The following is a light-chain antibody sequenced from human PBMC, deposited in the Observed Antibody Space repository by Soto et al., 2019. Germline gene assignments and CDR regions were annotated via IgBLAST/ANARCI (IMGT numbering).Light chain of an antibody. J-gene: IGKJ1*01. V-gene: IGKV3-20*01. CDR2: DTS. CDR1: QSVGGSS. CDR3: QQYHSSPRT. Sequence: EIVLTQSPGTLSLSPGERSTLSCRASQSVGGSSLAWYQQRPGQAPRLLIYDTSNRATGIPDRFSGSGSGTDFTLTISRLEPEDFAVYYCQQYHSSPRTFGQGTKGDIK.